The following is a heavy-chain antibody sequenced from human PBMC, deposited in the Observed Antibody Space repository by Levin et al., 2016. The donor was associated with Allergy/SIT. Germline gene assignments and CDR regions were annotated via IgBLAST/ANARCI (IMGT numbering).Heavy chain of an antibody. CDR2: ISASSGTI. CDR1: GFNFLRYG. J-gene: IGHJ4*01. V-gene: IGHV3-48*02. CDR3: GRDWESFSGATIDSDN. Sequence: GGSLRLSCGGSGFNFLRYGLNWVRQSPGKGLEWVSFISASSGTIHYADSVKGRFTVSRDNAKNSMYLQMNSLRDEDTAVYFCGRDWESFSGATIDSDNWGHGTLVTVSS. D-gene: IGHD3-16*01.